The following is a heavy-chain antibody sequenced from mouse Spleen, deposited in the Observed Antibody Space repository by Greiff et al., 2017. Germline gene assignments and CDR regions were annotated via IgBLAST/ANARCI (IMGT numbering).Heavy chain of an antibody. Sequence: QVQLQQSGPELVKPGASVKISCKASGYAFSSSWMNWVKQRPGKGLEWIGRIYPGDGDTNYNGKFKGKATLTADKSSSTAYMQLSSLTSEDSAVYFCARPLYYDYWFAYWGQGTLVTVSA. CDR1: GYAFSSSW. CDR3: ARPLYYDYWFAY. D-gene: IGHD2-4*01. V-gene: IGHV1-82*01. CDR2: IYPGDGDT. J-gene: IGHJ3*01.